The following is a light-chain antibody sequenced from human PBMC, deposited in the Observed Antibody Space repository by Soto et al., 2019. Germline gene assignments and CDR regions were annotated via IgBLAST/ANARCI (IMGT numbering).Light chain of an antibody. CDR2: SND. J-gene: IGLJ2*01. Sequence: QYVLTQPPSASGTPGQRVVISCSGSSSNIGSNAVNWYQQLPGTAPKLLIYSNDHRPSGVPDRFSGSKSGTSASLAISGLQSEDEAGYYCAAWDDSLTGPVFGGGTKVTVL. V-gene: IGLV1-44*01. CDR1: SSNIGSNA. CDR3: AAWDDSLTGPV.